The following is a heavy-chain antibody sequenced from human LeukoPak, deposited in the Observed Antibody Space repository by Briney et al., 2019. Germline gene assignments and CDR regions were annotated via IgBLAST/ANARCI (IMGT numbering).Heavy chain of an antibody. D-gene: IGHD3-3*01. CDR1: GGSISSGYY. CDR2: IYTSGST. Sequence: PSETLSLTCTVSGGSISSGYYWGWIRQPAGKGLEWIGRIYTSGSTNYNPSLKSRVTISVDTSKNQFSLKLSSVTAADTAVYYCARDFTPWSGQPFDYWGQGTLVTVSS. J-gene: IGHJ4*02. CDR3: ARDFTPWSGQPFDY. V-gene: IGHV4-61*02.